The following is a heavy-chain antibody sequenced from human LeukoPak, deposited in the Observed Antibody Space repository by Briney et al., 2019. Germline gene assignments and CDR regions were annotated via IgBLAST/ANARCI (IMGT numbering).Heavy chain of an antibody. V-gene: IGHV1-2*02. D-gene: IGHD5-12*01. J-gene: IGHJ4*02. CDR3: ARSGYSGYEPYYFNY. CDR2: INPNSGGT. CDR1: GYTFTGYY. Sequence: ASVKVSCKASGYTFTGYYMHWVRQAPGQGLEWMGWINPNSGGTNYAQKFQGRVTMTRDTSISTAYMELSRLRSDDTAVYYCARSGYSGYEPYYFNYWGQGTLVTVSS.